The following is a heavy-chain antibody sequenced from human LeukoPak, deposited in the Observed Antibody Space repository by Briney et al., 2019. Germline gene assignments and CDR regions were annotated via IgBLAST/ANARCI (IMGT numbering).Heavy chain of an antibody. CDR3: AKDGWPHGIDAFDI. Sequence: SGGSLRLSCAASGFTFDDYAMHWVRQAPGKGLEWVSLISGDGGSTYYADSVKGRFTISRDNSKNSLYLQMNSLRTEDTALYYCAKDGWPHGIDAFDIWGQGTMVTVSS. J-gene: IGHJ3*02. CDR1: GFTFDDYA. CDR2: ISGDGGST. V-gene: IGHV3-43*02. D-gene: IGHD2-15*01.